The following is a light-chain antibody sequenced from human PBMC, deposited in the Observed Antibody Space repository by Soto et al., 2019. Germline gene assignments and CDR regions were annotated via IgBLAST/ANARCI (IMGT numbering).Light chain of an antibody. V-gene: IGLV2-14*03. CDR2: NVN. J-gene: IGLJ1*01. CDR1: SSDIGAYEY. Sequence: QSALTRPAAVSGSAGQSSTISCSGTSSDIGAYEYVSWYQQHPGKPPKLMIYNVNNRPSGVSYRFSGSKSGNTASLTISRLQTEDEADYYCLSHTTSRTYVFGPGTKATVL. CDR3: LSHTTSRTYV.